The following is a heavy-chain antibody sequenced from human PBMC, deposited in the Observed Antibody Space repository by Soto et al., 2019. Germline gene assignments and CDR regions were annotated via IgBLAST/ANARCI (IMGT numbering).Heavy chain of an antibody. CDR2: IYPGDSDT. CDR3: ARLRPNGDFVPYRMDV. V-gene: IGHV5-51*01. D-gene: IGHD4-17*01. CDR1: GYSFSNFW. Sequence: GESLKISCNGSGYSFSNFWIGWVRQMPGKGLEWMGIIYPGDSDTRYSPFFQGQVIISADKSINTAYLQWSSLKASDTAMYYCARLRPNGDFVPYRMDVWGPGTKVTVSS. J-gene: IGHJ6*02.